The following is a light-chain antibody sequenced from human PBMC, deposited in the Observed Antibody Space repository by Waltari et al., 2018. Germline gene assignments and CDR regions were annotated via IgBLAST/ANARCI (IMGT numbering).Light chain of an antibody. V-gene: IGKV1-33*01. CDR1: QDIDNF. J-gene: IGKJ5*01. CDR3: QQYENLPIT. CDR2: AAS. Sequence: DIQMTQSPYSLSAFVGDRVTNTCQSSQDIDNFLNWYQQNSGQPPKLLIYAASNLETGVTSRFIGSASGTDFTLTITSLQPEDIATYYCQQYENLPITFGQGTRLEIK.